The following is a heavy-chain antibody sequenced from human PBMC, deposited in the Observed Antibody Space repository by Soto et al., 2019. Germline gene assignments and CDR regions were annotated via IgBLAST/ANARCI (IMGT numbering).Heavy chain of an antibody. V-gene: IGHV3-23*01. D-gene: IGHD6-13*01. CDR2: ISGSGGST. Sequence: EVQLLESGGGLVQPGGSLRLSCAASGFTFSSYAMSWVRQAPGKGLEWVSAISGSGGSTYYADSVKGRFTISRDNSTNTLSLQMNSLRAEDTAVYYCAKTPDFKIASAALYFDYWGQGTLVTVSS. J-gene: IGHJ4*02. CDR3: AKTPDFKIASAALYFDY. CDR1: GFTFSSYA.